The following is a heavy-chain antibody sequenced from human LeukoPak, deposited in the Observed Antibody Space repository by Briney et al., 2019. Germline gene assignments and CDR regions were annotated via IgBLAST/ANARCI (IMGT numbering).Heavy chain of an antibody. CDR2: IWYGGSNK. Sequence: HPGGSLRLSCAASGFTFSSYGMHWVRQAPGKGLEWVAVIWYGGSNKYYADSVKGRFTISRDNSKNTLYLQMNSLRAEDTAVYYCAKGRGRWGVIVFDYWGQGTLVTVSS. CDR1: GFTFSSYG. V-gene: IGHV3-30*02. CDR3: AKGRGRWGVIVFDY. D-gene: IGHD3-16*02. J-gene: IGHJ4*02.